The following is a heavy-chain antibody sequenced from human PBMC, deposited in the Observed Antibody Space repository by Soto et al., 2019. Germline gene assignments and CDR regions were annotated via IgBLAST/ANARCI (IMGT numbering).Heavy chain of an antibody. D-gene: IGHD4-17*01. J-gene: IGHJ3*02. CDR2: IKDKANSYTK. Sequence: EEQLVESGGGLVQPGGSLRLSCAASGFTFSDYYMDWVRQAPGKGLEWVGRIKDKANSYTKEYAASVKGRFTISRDDGKNSLYLQMKSLKTEDTAVYYGARGNPDGDYIMGDCDIWGQGTIVTVSS. CDR1: GFTFSDYY. CDR3: ARGNPDGDYIMGDCDI. V-gene: IGHV3-72*01.